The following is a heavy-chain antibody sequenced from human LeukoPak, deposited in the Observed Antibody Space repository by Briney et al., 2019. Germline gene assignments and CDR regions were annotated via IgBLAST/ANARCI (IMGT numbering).Heavy chain of an antibody. V-gene: IGHV4-59*01. Sequence: SETLSLTCTVSGGSISNYYWSWTRQPPGKGLEWIGYIYYSETTNYNPSLKSRVTISEDTSKNQFSLKLSSVTAADTAVYYCARAYYYDSSGYSLGGFDPWGQGILVTVSS. CDR2: IYYSETT. D-gene: IGHD3-22*01. CDR3: ARAYYYDSSGYSLGGFDP. J-gene: IGHJ5*02. CDR1: GGSISNYY.